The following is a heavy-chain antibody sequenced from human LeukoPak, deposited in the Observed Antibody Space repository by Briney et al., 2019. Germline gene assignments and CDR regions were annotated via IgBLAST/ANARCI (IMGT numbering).Heavy chain of an antibody. J-gene: IGHJ4*02. Sequence: TSETLSLTCTVSGASITGSSYFWGWIRQAPGKGLEWIGTIYYSGSTYYGPSLKSRVTISVDTSKNQFSLKLRSVTAADTAVYYCAGDGNALWGQGTLVTVSS. D-gene: IGHD1-1*01. CDR1: GASITGSSYF. V-gene: IGHV4-39*07. CDR2: IYYSGST. CDR3: AGDGNAL.